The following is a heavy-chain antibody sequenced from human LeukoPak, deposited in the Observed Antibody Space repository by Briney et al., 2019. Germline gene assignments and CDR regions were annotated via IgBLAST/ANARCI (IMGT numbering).Heavy chain of an antibody. CDR3: ARYTAMVPFDY. D-gene: IGHD5-18*01. V-gene: IGHV4-59*01. CDR2: IYYDGST. CDR1: GGYIRGYH. Sequence: PSETLSLTCSVSGGYIRGYHWSWIRQPPGKRLEWIGYIYYDGSTNYNPSLKSRVTISVDTSKNQFSLKLRSVTAADTAVYYCARYTAMVPFDYWGQGTLVTVSS. J-gene: IGHJ4*02.